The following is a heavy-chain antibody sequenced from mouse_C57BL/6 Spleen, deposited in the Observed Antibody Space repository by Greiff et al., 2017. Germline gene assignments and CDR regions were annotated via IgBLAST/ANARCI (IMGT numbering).Heavy chain of an antibody. CDR3: ASGYYYGSSYEGYYYAMDY. CDR1: GYSFTGYF. Sequence: VQLKQSGPELVKPGDSVKISCKASGYSFTGYFMNWVMQSHGKSLEWIGRINPYNGDTFYNQKFKGKATLTVDKSSSTAHMELRSLTSEDSAVYYCASGYYYGSSYEGYYYAMDYWGQGTSVTVSS. V-gene: IGHV1-20*01. J-gene: IGHJ4*01. D-gene: IGHD1-1*01. CDR2: INPYNGDT.